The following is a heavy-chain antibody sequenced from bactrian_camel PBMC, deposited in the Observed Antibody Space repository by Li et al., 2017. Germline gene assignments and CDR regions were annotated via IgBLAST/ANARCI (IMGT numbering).Heavy chain of an antibody. Sequence: EVQLVESGGGSVQAGGSLRLSCAASGHTYNFDYITWFRQAPGKEREWIASIYRPGGNTFADDSVKGRFTISQDNAKNVMSLEMNDLKPEDTAMYYCAAKRSQTSLYCNTGRMVGSYAYWGQGTQVTVS. V-gene: IGHV3S40*01. CDR3: AAKRSQTSLYCNTGRMVGSYAY. CDR1: GHTYNFDY. D-gene: IGHD1*01. CDR2: IYRPGGNT. J-gene: IGHJ4*01.